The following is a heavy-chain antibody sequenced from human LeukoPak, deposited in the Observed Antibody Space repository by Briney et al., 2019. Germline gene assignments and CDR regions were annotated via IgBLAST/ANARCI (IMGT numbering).Heavy chain of an antibody. CDR1: GFTFNSYA. J-gene: IGHJ4*02. CDR2: ISGSGGST. CDR3: AKDASSGSYYLDPYYFDY. D-gene: IGHD3-10*01. V-gene: IGHV3-23*01. Sequence: GGSLRLSCAASGFTFNSYAMSWVRQAPGEGLEWVSAISGSGGSTYYADSVQGRFTISRDNSKNTLYLQMNSLRAEDTAVYYCAKDASSGSYYLDPYYFDYWGQGTLVTVSS.